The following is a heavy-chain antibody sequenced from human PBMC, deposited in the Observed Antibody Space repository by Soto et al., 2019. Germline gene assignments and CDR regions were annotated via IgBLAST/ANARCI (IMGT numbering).Heavy chain of an antibody. CDR1: GFVVDRTY. J-gene: IGHJ3*02. V-gene: IGHV3-53*01. D-gene: IGHD1-26*01. CDR3: ARGGAQDAFDI. CDR2: IYSGGGA. Sequence: PGGSLRLSCAASGFVVDRTYMTWVRQAPGKGLEWVSVIYSGGGAYYADSVEGRFTISRDTSKNTLHLQMNDLRAEDTALYYCARGGAQDAFDIWGQGTMVTVSS.